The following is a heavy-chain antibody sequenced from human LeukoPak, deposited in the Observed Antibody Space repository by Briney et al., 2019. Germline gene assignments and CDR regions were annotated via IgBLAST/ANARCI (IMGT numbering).Heavy chain of an antibody. D-gene: IGHD4-23*01. CDR3: AKKSPDSSGNPAYD. J-gene: IGHJ4*02. CDR2: ISRSGTET. CDR1: GFAFSNYG. Sequence: GGSLRLSCAGAGFAFSNYGMSWVRQAPGKGLEWVSVISRSGTETYHADSVRGRFTISRDNAKNTLYLQMDSLRAEDTAVYYCAKKSPDSSGNPAYDWGQGTLVTVSS. V-gene: IGHV3-23*01.